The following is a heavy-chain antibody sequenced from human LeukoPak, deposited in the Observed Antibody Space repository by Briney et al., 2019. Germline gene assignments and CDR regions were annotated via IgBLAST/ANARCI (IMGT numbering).Heavy chain of an antibody. J-gene: IGHJ4*02. CDR1: GYTFTSYG. CDR3: ARGLRRGDYLAPLDY. Sequence: AAVKVSFKASGYTFTSYGISWVRQAPGQGLEWMGWISGYNGNTKYAPKLPGRVTMTTDTSTSTAYMEVRSLRSDATAVYYCARGLRRGDYLAPLDYWGQGTLVTVSS. V-gene: IGHV1-18*01. D-gene: IGHD2-21*02. CDR2: ISGYNGNT.